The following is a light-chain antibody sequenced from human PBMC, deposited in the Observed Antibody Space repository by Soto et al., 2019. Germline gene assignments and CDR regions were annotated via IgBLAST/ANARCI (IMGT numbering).Light chain of an antibody. Sequence: IQLTQSPTTLPASVGDRVTLTCRASESIKLLIYHASILETAVPSRFSGNGSGTEFTLTISSLQPGDFATYYCQQYRTYSFGQGTKVDIK. V-gene: IGKV1-5*01. CDR2: HAS. CDR3: QQYRTYS. J-gene: IGKJ1*01. CDR1: ESI.